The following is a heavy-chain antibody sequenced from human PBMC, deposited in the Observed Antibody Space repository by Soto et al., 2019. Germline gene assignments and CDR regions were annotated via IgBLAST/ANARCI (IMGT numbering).Heavy chain of an antibody. Sequence: QVQLVQSGAEVKKPGSSVKVSCKASGGTFSSYAISWVRQAPGQGIECMGGIIPIFGTANYAQKSQGRVTINADESTSTAYMELSSVRSSDTAVYYCASTTTTVNTADWYFDLWGRGTMVTVS. J-gene: IGHJ2*01. CDR3: ASTTTTVNTADWYFDL. CDR1: GGTFSSYA. D-gene: IGHD4-17*01. CDR2: IIPIFGTA. V-gene: IGHV1-69*01.